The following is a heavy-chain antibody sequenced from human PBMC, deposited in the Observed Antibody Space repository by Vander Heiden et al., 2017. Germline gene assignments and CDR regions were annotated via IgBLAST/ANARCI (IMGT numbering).Heavy chain of an antibody. D-gene: IGHD6-19*01. V-gene: IGHV3-20*04. CDR3: ARGYSSGWVDY. J-gene: IGHJ4*02. CDR1: GFTFDDYG. CDR2: INWNGGST. Sequence: EVLLVASCGRVVRPAGSLRVSCAASGFTFDDYGMSRVRLAPGKGLEWVSGINWNGGSTGYADSVKGRFTISRDNAKNSLYLQMNSLRAEDTALYYCARGYSSGWVDYWGQGTLVTVSS.